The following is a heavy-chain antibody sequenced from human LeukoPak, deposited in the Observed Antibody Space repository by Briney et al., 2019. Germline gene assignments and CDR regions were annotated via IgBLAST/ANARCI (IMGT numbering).Heavy chain of an antibody. CDR3: ARHGGWAFDI. J-gene: IGHJ3*02. CDR1: GGSISSYY. CDR2: IYYSGST. D-gene: IGHD6-19*01. V-gene: IGHV4-59*08. Sequence: SETLSLTCTVSGGSISSYYWSWIRQPSGKGLERIGYIYYSGSTNYNPSLKSRVTISVDTSKNQFSLKLSSVTAADTAVYYCARHGGWAFDIWGQGTMVTVSS.